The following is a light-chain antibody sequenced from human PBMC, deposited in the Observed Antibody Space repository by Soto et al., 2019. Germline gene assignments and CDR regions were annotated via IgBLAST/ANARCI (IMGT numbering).Light chain of an antibody. CDR3: QQYYSTPQT. Sequence: DIVMTQSPDSLAVSLGERATINCKSSQSVLYSSNNKNYLAWYQQKPGQPPKLLIYWASTRESGVPDRFSGSGSGTDFTLTISSLQAEDVAVYYCQQYYSTPQTFXQGTKVDSK. J-gene: IGKJ1*01. CDR1: QSVLYSSNNKNY. CDR2: WAS. V-gene: IGKV4-1*01.